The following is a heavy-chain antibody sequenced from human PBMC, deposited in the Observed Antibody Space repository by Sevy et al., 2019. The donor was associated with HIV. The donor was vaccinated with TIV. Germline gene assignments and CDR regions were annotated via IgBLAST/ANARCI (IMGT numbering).Heavy chain of an antibody. CDR3: ARDHAIFGVVIIPGGY. D-gene: IGHD3-3*01. Sequence: GGSLRLSCAASGFSLSSYAMHWVRQAPGKGLESVAVISYDGSNKYYADSVKGRFTISRDNSKNTLYLQMNSLRAEDSAVYYCARDHAIFGVVIIPGGYWGQGPLVTVSS. CDR2: ISYDGSNK. J-gene: IGHJ4*02. V-gene: IGHV3-30*04. CDR1: GFSLSSYA.